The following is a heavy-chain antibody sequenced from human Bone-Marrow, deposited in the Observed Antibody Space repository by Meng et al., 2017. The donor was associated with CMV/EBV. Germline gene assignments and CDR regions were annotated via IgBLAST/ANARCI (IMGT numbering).Heavy chain of an antibody. Sequence: SETLSLTCTVSGGSVSSGSYYWGWLRQPPGKGLEWIGYIYYSGSTHYNPSLKSPVTISVDTSKNQFSLKLSSVTASATGVYYCSRHRNEIGCTTSYYYGMDVWGQGTTVTVSS. J-gene: IGHJ6*02. V-gene: IGHV4-61*01. CDR1: GGSVSSGSYY. CDR3: SRHRNEIGCTTSYYYGMDV. D-gene: IGHD2-8*01. CDR2: IYYSGST.